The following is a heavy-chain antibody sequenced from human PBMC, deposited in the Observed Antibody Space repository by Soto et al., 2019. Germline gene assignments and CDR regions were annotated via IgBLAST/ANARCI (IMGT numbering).Heavy chain of an antibody. V-gene: IGHV1-69*08. Sequence: QVQLVQSGAEVKKPGSSVKVSCKASGDTFYTYTFNWVRQAPGQGLEWMGRFVPMLDSANNAQTFQGRVTITADKSTCTVCRELSSRSSEDTAVYHCARSYCGGDCYWDSFDYWGQGTLVAVSS. CDR3: ARSYCGGDCYWDSFDY. J-gene: IGHJ4*02. D-gene: IGHD2-21*02. CDR2: FVPMLDSA. CDR1: GDTFYTYT.